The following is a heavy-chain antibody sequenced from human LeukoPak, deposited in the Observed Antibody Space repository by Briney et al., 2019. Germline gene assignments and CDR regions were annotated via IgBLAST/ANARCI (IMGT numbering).Heavy chain of an antibody. V-gene: IGHV4-34*01. Sequence: SETLSLTCAVYAGSFSGYYWSWIRQPPGKGLEWIGEINHSGSTNYNPSLKSRVTISVDTSKNQFSLKLSSVTAADTAVYYCARRVVAATSPHWFDPWGQGTLVTVSS. J-gene: IGHJ5*02. CDR1: AGSFSGYY. CDR3: ARRVVAATSPHWFDP. CDR2: INHSGST. D-gene: IGHD2-15*01.